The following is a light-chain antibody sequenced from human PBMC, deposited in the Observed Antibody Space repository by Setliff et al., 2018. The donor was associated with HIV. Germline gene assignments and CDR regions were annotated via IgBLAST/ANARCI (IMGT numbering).Light chain of an antibody. CDR1: SSDVGGYNY. J-gene: IGLJ1*01. V-gene: IGLV2-14*03. CDR2: DVS. CDR3: SPYTSSSSYV. Sequence: QSALAQPASVSGSPGQSITISCTGTSSDVGGYNYVSWYQQHPGKAPKLRIYDVSNRPSGVSNRFSGSKSGNTASLTISGLQAEDEADYYCSPYTSSSSYVFGTGTKVNVL.